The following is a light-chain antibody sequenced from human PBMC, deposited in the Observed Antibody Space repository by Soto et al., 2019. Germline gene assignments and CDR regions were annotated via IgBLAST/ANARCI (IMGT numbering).Light chain of an antibody. Sequence: AIQLTQSPSSLSASVGDRVTITCRASQGISSDFAWYQQKPGKAPNLLIYDASSLESGVPSRFSGSGSGTDFTITISSLQPEDCATYYCQQFNSSPLTFGGGTKVEIK. V-gene: IGKV1-13*02. CDR1: QGISSD. CDR2: DAS. J-gene: IGKJ4*01. CDR3: QQFNSSPLT.